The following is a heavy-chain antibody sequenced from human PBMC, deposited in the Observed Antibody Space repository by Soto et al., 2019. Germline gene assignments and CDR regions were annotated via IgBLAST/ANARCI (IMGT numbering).Heavy chain of an antibody. Sequence: QVQLQESGPGLVKPSETLSLTCTVSGGSISSYYWSWIRQPPGKGLEWIGYIYYSGSTNYNPSLKSRVTISVDTSKNQFSLKLSSVTAADTAVYYCARDRYYDNNWFDPWGQGTLVTVSS. CDR3: ARDRYYDNNWFDP. J-gene: IGHJ5*02. CDR1: GGSISSYY. D-gene: IGHD3-22*01. V-gene: IGHV4-59*01. CDR2: IYYSGST.